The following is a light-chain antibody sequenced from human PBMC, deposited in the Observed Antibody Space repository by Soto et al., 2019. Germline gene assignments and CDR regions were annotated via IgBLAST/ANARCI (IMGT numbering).Light chain of an antibody. V-gene: IGLV1-44*01. CDR2: SNN. CDR3: EAWDDSLNGVL. Sequence: QLVLTQPPSASGTPGQRVTISCSGSSSNIGTNTVNWYQQLPGTAPKLLIYSNNQRPSGVPDRFSGSKSGTSASLAISGLQSEDEADYYCEAWDDSLNGVLFGGGTKLTVL. J-gene: IGLJ2*01. CDR1: SSNIGTNT.